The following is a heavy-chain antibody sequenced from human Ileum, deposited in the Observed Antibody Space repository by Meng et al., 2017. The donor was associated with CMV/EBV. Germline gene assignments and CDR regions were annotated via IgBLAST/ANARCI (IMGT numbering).Heavy chain of an antibody. CDR3: ARAQTNWIPLSIAARGEFDP. D-gene: IGHD6-6*01. V-gene: IGHV4-34*01. J-gene: IGHJ5*02. CDR2: INHSGST. CDR1: GGSFGDYY. Sequence: QVQLQQWGAGLLKPSETLSLPCVVHGGSFGDYYWSWIRQPPGKGLEWIGEINHSGSTNYNPSLKSRLIISVDTSKNQFSLRLSSVTAADTAVYYCARAQTNWIPLSIAARGEFDPWGQGILVTVSS.